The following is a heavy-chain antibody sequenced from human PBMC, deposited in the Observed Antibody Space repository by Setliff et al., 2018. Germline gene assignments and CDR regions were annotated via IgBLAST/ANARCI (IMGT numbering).Heavy chain of an antibody. CDR1: GGSITSTSYY. D-gene: IGHD6-19*01. Sequence: PSEILSLTCTVSGGSITSTSYYWGWIRQPPGKGLEWIGSIYYSGSTYYNPSLKSRVTISLDTSKNQFSLELTSVTAADTAVYYCARSRTVAVKGGVFAVWGRGTLVTVSS. CDR2: IYYSGST. CDR3: ARSRTVAVKGGVFAV. J-gene: IGHJ2*01. V-gene: IGHV4-39*07.